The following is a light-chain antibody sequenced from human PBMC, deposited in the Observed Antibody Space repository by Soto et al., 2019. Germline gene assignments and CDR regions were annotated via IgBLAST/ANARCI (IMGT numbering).Light chain of an antibody. V-gene: IGKV3D-15*01. Sequence: EIVMTQSPATLSVSPGETATLSCRASQSVGSALAWYQHKPGQAPRLLIVAASIRAPGVPGRFSGGGSGTDFTFTISSLQSEDFAVYFCQQYGNWPPLTFGGGTTVEIK. CDR2: AAS. CDR1: QSVGSA. CDR3: QQYGNWPPLT. J-gene: IGKJ4*01.